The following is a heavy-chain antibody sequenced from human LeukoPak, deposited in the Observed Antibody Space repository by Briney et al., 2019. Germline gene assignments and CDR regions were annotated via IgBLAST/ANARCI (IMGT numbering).Heavy chain of an antibody. D-gene: IGHD6-13*01. CDR3: ARGATGIAAADDY. J-gene: IGHJ4*02. CDR2: ISSSSSYI. CDR1: GFTFSSYS. V-gene: IGHV3-21*01. Sequence: GGSLGLSCAASGFTFSSYSMNWVRQAPGKGLEWVSSISSSSSYIYYADSVKGRFTISRDNAKNSLYLQMNSLRAEDTAVYYCARGATGIAAADDYWGQGTLVTVSS.